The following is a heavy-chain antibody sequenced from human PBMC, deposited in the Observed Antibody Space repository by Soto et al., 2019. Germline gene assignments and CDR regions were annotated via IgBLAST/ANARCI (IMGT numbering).Heavy chain of an antibody. CDR3: ASEGSIIIPAVSDF. J-gene: IGHJ4*02. CDR2: ISKSDYT. D-gene: IGHD2-2*01. V-gene: IGHV3-21*01. Sequence: PGGTLSLSCTVSGFAFNNYGINWVRQAPGKGLEWVSSISKSDYTYYSDSVKGRFTISRDNAKNSVSLQMNTLRVEDTAVYYCASEGSIIIPAVSDFWGQATLGTVSS. CDR1: GFAFNNYG.